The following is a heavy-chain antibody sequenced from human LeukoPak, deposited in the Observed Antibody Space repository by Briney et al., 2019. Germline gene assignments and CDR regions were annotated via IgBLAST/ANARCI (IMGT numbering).Heavy chain of an antibody. J-gene: IGHJ5*02. CDR3: ARAPLVNRLLYGWFDP. CDR1: GGSISSYY. V-gene: IGHV4-59*01. D-gene: IGHD2-2*02. CDR2: IYYSGST. Sequence: PSETLSLTCIVSGGSISSYYWSWIRQPPGKGMEWIGYIYYSGSTNYNPSLKIRVTISVDTSKNQFSLKLSSVTAADTAVYYCARAPLVNRLLYGWFDPWGQGTLVTVSS.